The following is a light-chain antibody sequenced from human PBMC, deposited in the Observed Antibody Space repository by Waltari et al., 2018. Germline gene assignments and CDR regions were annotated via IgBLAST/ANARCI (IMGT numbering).Light chain of an antibody. CDR3: QQRAIWPIT. Sequence: EIVLTQSPATLSLSPGERATLSCRASQTVNSYLAWYHQKPGQSPRLLISDASNRATGIPARFSASGSGTDFTLTISSLETEDFAVYYCQQRAIWPITFGGGTRVEIK. CDR2: DAS. V-gene: IGKV3-11*01. J-gene: IGKJ4*01. CDR1: QTVNSY.